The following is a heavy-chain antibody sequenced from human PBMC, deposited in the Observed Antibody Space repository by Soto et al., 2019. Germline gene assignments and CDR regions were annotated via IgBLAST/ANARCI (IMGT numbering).Heavy chain of an antibody. Sequence: EVQLVESGGGLVQPGGSLRLSCAASGFTFSSYWLTWVRQAPGKGLEWVANIKQDGSEKYYVDSVKGRFTISRDNAKNSLYLQMNSLRAEDTAVYYCARRRGEYSSSWGVNDYWGQGTLVTVSS. CDR3: ARRRGEYSSSWGVNDY. J-gene: IGHJ4*02. CDR2: IKQDGSEK. CDR1: GFTFSSYW. V-gene: IGHV3-7*01. D-gene: IGHD6-13*01.